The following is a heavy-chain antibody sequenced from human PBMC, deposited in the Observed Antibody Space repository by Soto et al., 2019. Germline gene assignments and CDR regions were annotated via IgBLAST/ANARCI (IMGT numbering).Heavy chain of an antibody. CDR2: ISSSSSYI. J-gene: IGHJ5*02. Sequence: EVQLVESGGGLVKPGGSLRLSCAASGFTFSSYSMNWVRQAPGKGLEWVSSISSSSSYIYYADSVKGRFTISRDNAKNSLYLQMNSLRAEDTAVYYCARDFNHIVVPAATKNCFDPWGQGTLVTVSS. CDR1: GFTFSSYS. CDR3: ARDFNHIVVPAATKNCFDP. D-gene: IGHD2-2*01. V-gene: IGHV3-21*01.